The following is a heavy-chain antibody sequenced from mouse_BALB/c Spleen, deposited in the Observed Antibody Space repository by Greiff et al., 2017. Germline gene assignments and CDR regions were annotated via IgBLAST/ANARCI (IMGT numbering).Heavy chain of an antibody. CDR1: GFNIKDYY. J-gene: IGHJ3*01. Sequence: EVQRVESGAELVRSGASVKLSCTASGFNIKDYYMHWVKQRPEQGLEWIGWIDPENGDTEYAPKFQGKATMTADTSSNTAYLQLSSLTSEDTAVYYCNPIYDGYYTWFAYWGQGTLVTVSA. D-gene: IGHD2-3*01. CDR3: NPIYDGYYTWFAY. CDR2: IDPENGDT. V-gene: IGHV14-4*02.